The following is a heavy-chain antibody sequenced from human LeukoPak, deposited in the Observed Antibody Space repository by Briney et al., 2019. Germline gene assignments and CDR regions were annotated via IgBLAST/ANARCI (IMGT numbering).Heavy chain of an antibody. CDR2: INPNSGGT. J-gene: IGHJ4*02. V-gene: IGHV1-2*06. CDR3: ARDLRLGISFFDY. D-gene: IGHD7-27*01. Sequence: ASVKVSCKASGYTFTGYYMHWVRQAPGQGLEWMGRINPNSGGTNYAQKFQGRVTMTRDTSISTAYMELSRLRSDDTAVYCCARDLRLGISFFDYWGQGTLVTVSS. CDR1: GYTFTGYY.